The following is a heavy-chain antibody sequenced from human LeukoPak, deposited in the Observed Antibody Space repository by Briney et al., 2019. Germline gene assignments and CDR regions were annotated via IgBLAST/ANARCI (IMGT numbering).Heavy chain of an antibody. Sequence: SETLSLTCTVSGGSISSSSYYWSWIRQPPGKGLEWIGYIYYSGSTNYNPSLKSRVTISVGTSKNQFSLKLSSVTAADTAVYYCARGPYYYGSGSYYAPYYFDYWGQGTLVTVSS. J-gene: IGHJ4*02. CDR2: IYYSGST. D-gene: IGHD3-10*01. CDR1: GGSISSSSYY. V-gene: IGHV4-61*05. CDR3: ARGPYYYGSGSYYAPYYFDY.